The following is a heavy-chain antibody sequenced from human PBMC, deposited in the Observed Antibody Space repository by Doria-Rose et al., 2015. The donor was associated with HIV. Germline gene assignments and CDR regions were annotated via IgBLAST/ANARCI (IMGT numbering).Heavy chain of an antibody. Sequence: QITLKESGPVLVKPTETLTLTCTVSGVSLSSPGMGVSWIRQPPGKALEWLANIFSDDDRSYNTSLKSRLTISRGTSKSQLVLTMTDMDPVDTATYYCARIKSSRWYHKYYFDSWGQGTLVIVSA. CDR1: GVSLSSPGMG. CDR2: IFSDDDR. V-gene: IGHV2-26*01. J-gene: IGHJ4*02. CDR3: ARIKSSRWYHKYYFDS. D-gene: IGHD6-13*01.